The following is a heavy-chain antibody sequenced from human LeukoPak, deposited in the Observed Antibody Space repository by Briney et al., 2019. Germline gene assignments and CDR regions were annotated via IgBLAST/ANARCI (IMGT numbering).Heavy chain of an antibody. J-gene: IGHJ4*02. CDR3: ARASVVTSPFDY. Sequence: GGSLRLSCAASGFTFSDYYMSWIRQAPGKGLEWVSYISSSGGSIYYADSVKGRFTISRDNAKNSLYLQMNALRADDTAVYYCARASVVTSPFDYWGQGTLVTVSS. D-gene: IGHD4-23*01. CDR1: GFTFSDYY. CDR2: ISSSGGSI. V-gene: IGHV3-11*01.